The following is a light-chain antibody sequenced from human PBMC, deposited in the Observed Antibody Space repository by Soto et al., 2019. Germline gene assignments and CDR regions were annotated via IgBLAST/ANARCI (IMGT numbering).Light chain of an antibody. J-gene: IGLJ1*01. CDR3: ASYAGSSNV. Sequence: QSALTQPTSASGSPGQSVAISCTGTSSDVGGYTYVSWYQQHPGKAPKLMIYEVNKRPSGVPDRFSGSKSGNTASLTVSGLPAEDEADYYCASYAGSSNVFGTGTKLPVL. CDR1: SSDVGGYTY. CDR2: EVN. V-gene: IGLV2-8*01.